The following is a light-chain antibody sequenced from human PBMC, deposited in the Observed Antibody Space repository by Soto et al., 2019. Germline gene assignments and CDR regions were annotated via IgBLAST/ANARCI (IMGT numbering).Light chain of an antibody. Sequence: HSALTQPASVSGSPGQSITISCTGTSSDVGGYNYVSWYQQHPGKAPKVMIYDVSNRPSGVSNRFSGSKSGNTASLTISGLQAEDEADYYCSSYTISGTRVFGGGTKLTVL. J-gene: IGLJ2*01. CDR3: SSYTISGTRV. CDR2: DVS. V-gene: IGLV2-14*01. CDR1: SSDVGGYNY.